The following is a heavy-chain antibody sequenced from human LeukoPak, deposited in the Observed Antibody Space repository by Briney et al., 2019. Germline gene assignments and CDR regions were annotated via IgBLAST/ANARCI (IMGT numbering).Heavy chain of an antibody. CDR2: IWYDGSNK. CDR1: GFTFSSYG. J-gene: IGHJ4*02. Sequence: GRSPRLSCAASGFTFSSYGMHWVRQAPGKGLEWVAVIWYDGSNKYYADSVKGRFTISRDNSKNTLYLQMNSLRAEDTAVYYCARVPSYYYDSSGYFDYWGQGTLVTVSS. D-gene: IGHD3-22*01. V-gene: IGHV3-33*01. CDR3: ARVPSYYYDSSGYFDY.